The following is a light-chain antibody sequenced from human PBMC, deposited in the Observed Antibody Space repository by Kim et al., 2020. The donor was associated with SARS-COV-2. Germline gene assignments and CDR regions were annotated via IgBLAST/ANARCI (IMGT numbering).Light chain of an antibody. CDR3: NSRDNNDNVL. V-gene: IGLV3-19*01. J-gene: IGLJ2*01. CDR2: GKN. CDR1: SLRTYY. Sequence: SSELTQDPAVSVALGQTVRITCQGDSLRTYYTTWFQQKPGQAPIVVFYGKNNRPSGIPDQFSGSSSGNTASLTITATQAGDEADYYCNSRDNNDNVLFGGGTRLTVL.